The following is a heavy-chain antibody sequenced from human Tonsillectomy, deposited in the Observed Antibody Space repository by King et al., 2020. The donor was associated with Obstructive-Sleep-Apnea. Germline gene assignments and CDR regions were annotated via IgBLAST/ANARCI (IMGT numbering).Heavy chain of an antibody. CDR3: ARQFVECAFDI. CDR1: GYSFTSYW. D-gene: IGHD2-15*01. Sequence: QLVQSGAEVKKPGESLKISCKGSGYSFTSYWIGWVRQMPGEGLEWRGSIYPGAVDTIYSPSFQGQVTISADKSIRTAYLQWSSLKASDTAMYYCARQFVECAFDIWGQGTMVTVSS. CDR2: IYPGAVDT. J-gene: IGHJ3*02. V-gene: IGHV5-51*01.